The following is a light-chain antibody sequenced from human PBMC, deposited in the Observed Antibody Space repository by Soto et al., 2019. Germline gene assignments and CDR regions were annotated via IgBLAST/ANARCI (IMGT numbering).Light chain of an antibody. V-gene: IGKV3-11*01. J-gene: IGKJ4*01. CDR3: HQLNDYPLT. CDR2: DAS. Sequence: EIVLTPSPATLSLSPGERATLSCRASQSIGLSLAWYQHKPGQAPRLLIYDASKRATGIPARFSGSGSGTDFTLTISSLQPEDVATYYCHQLNDYPLTFGGGTKVDIK. CDR1: QSIGLS.